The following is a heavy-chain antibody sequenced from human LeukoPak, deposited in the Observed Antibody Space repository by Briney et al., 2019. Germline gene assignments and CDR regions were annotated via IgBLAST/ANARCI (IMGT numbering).Heavy chain of an antibody. CDR3: ARDLVDVAAAKATYTFDY. D-gene: IGHD2-2*01. Sequence: VASVKVSCKASGYTFTSYYMHWVRQAPGQGLEWMGIINPSGGSTSYAQKFQGRVTMTRDTSTSTVYMELSSLRSEDTAVYYCARDLVDVAAAKATYTFDYWGQGTLVTVSS. CDR2: INPSGGST. CDR1: GYTFTSYY. V-gene: IGHV1-46*01. J-gene: IGHJ4*02.